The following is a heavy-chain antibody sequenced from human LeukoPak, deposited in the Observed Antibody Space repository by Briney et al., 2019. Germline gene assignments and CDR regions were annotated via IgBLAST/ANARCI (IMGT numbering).Heavy chain of an antibody. CDR2: ISAYNGST. D-gene: IGHD3-22*01. V-gene: IGHV1-18*01. Sequence: ASVKVSCKASGYTFTSYGISWVRQAPGQGLEWMGWISAYNGSTNYAQKLQGRVTMTTDTSTSTAYMELRSLRSDDTAVYYCARADYYDSSGYYYVNAFDIWGQGTMVTASS. CDR1: GYTFTSYG. J-gene: IGHJ3*02. CDR3: ARADYYDSSGYYYVNAFDI.